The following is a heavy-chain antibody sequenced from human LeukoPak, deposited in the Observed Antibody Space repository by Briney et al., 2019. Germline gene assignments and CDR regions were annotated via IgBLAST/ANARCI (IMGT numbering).Heavy chain of an antibody. D-gene: IGHD5-24*01. CDR1: GYTFSSYW. J-gene: IGHJ4*02. Sequence: GASVKVSCTASGYTFSSYWMHWVRQAPGQGLEWMGMINPSGGSTSHAQKFQGRVTMTRDTSTSTLYMELSSLRSEDTAVYYCARALRMATIPGVNMNYFDYWGQGTLATVSS. V-gene: IGHV1-46*01. CDR3: ARALRMATIPGVNMNYFDY. CDR2: INPSGGST.